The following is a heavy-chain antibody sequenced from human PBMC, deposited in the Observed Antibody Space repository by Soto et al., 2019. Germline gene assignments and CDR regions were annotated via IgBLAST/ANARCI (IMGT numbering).Heavy chain of an antibody. J-gene: IGHJ6*02. CDR3: AIINYPYYYGMDV. CDR1: GGSFSGYY. Sequence: SETLSLTCAVYGGSFSGYYWSWIRQPPGKGLEWIGEINHSGSTNYNPSLKGRVTISVDTSKNQFSLKLSSVTAADTAVYYCAIINYPYYYGMDVWGQGTTVTVS. V-gene: IGHV4-34*01. CDR2: INHSGST. D-gene: IGHD1-7*01.